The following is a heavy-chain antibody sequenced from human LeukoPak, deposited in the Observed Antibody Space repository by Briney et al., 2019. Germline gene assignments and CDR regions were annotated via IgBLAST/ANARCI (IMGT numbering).Heavy chain of an antibody. CDR1: GGSISSYY. CDR3: ARDGIAAAFDY. CDR2: IYYSGST. J-gene: IGHJ4*02. Sequence: SETLSLTCTVSGGSISSYYWSWIRQPPGKGLEWIGYIYYSGSTNYNPSLKSRVTISVDTSKNQFSLKLSSVTAADTAVYYCARDGIAAAFDYWGQGTLVTVSS. D-gene: IGHD6-13*01. V-gene: IGHV4-59*12.